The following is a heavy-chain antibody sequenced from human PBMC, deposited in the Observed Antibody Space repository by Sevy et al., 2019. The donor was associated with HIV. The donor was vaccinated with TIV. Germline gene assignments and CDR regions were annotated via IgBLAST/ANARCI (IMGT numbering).Heavy chain of an antibody. Sequence: ASVKVPCKTSGYTFTTYAIHWVRQAPGQRLEWMGWINAGNGNTKYSQNFQGRVTITRDTSASTAYMELSSLRVEDTAVYYCARDDSGSGSYYISNWFDPWGQGTLVTVSS. CDR2: INAGNGNT. D-gene: IGHD3-10*01. J-gene: IGHJ5*02. CDR1: GYTFTTYA. CDR3: ARDDSGSGSYYISNWFDP. V-gene: IGHV1-3*01.